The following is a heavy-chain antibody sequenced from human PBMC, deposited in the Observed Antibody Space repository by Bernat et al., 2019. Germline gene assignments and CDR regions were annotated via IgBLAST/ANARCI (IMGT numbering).Heavy chain of an antibody. CDR3: AKGNDTWSDGIDK. V-gene: IGHV3-33*06. CDR1: GFTFSSYG. D-gene: IGHD3-9*01. CDR2: IWSDGNYE. Sequence: QVHLVESGGGVVQPGRSLRLSCAASGFTFSSYGMHWVRQAPGKGLEWLVVIWSDGNYEYYAESLKGRFTISRDNPKNTLYLQMNNLRPEDTALYFCAKGNDTWSDGIDKWGQVTMVAVSS. J-gene: IGHJ3*02.